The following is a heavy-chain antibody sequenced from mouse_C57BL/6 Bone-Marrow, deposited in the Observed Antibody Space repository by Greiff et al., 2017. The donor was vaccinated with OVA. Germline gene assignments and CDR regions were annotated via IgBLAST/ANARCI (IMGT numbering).Heavy chain of an antibody. CDR2: IYPGSGNT. Sequence: VQLQQSGPELVKPGASVKISCKASGYSFTSYYIHWVKQRPGQGLEWIGWIYPGSGNTKYNEKFKGKATLTADTSSSTAYMQLSSLTSEDSAVYYCARLSSNYFDYWGQGTTLTVSS. J-gene: IGHJ2*01. V-gene: IGHV1-66*01. CDR1: GYSFTSYY. CDR3: ARLSSNYFDY. D-gene: IGHD5-1*01.